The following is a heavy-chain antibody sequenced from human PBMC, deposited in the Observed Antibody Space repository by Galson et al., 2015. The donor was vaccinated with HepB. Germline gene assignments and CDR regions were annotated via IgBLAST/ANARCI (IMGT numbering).Heavy chain of an antibody. J-gene: IGHJ4*02. Sequence: SVKVSCKASGYTFTSYGISWVRQAPGQGLEWMGWISAYNGNTNYAQKLQGRVTMTTDTSTSTAYMELRSLRSDDTAVYYCARDLGSYGSGERAFDYWGQGTLVTVSS. CDR2: ISAYNGNT. CDR1: GYTFTSYG. V-gene: IGHV1-18*01. D-gene: IGHD3-10*01. CDR3: ARDLGSYGSGERAFDY.